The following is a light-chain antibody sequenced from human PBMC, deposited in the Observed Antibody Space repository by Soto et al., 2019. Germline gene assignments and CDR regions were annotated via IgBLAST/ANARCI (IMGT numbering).Light chain of an antibody. Sequence: QSVLTQPASVSGSPGQSTTISCTGTSSDVGTRNFVSWYQQHPGKAPKLMIYQVTNRPSGVSNRFSGSKSGNTASLTISGLQAEDEADYYCSSYTDSTNYVFGTGTKVTVL. V-gene: IGLV2-14*01. CDR1: SSDVGTRNF. CDR3: SSYTDSTNYV. J-gene: IGLJ1*01. CDR2: QVT.